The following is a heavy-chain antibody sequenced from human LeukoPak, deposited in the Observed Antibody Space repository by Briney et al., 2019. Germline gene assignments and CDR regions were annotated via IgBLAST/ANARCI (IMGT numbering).Heavy chain of an antibody. V-gene: IGHV3-21*01. Sequence: GGSLRLTCTASGFTFSDYNMNWVRQAPGKGLEWISSISGLSSYLYYADSVKGRFTISRDNSKHTLYLQMNSLRAEDTAVYYCARDTDGNYYMDVWGKGTTVTVSS. CDR3: ARDTDGNYYMDV. J-gene: IGHJ6*03. CDR2: ISGLSSYL. CDR1: GFTFSDYN.